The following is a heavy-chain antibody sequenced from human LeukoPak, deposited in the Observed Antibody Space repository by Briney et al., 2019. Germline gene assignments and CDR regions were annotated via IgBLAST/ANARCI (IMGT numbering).Heavy chain of an antibody. CDR1: GGSFSGYY. Sequence: SETLSLTCAVYGGSFSGYYWSWIRQPPGKGLEGIGEINHSGSTNYNPSLKSRVTISVDTSKNQFSLKLSSVTAADTAVYYCAREQGAHSRRPYYYDSSGKYYFDYWGQGTLVTVSS. V-gene: IGHV4-34*01. J-gene: IGHJ4*02. D-gene: IGHD3-22*01. CDR2: INHSGST. CDR3: AREQGAHSRRPYYYDSSGKYYFDY.